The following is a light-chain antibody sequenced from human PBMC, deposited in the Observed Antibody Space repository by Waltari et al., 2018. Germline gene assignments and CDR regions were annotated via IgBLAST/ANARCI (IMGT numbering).Light chain of an antibody. CDR2: NIF. CDR1: QSGGRS. Sequence: EIVLTQSPGTLSLSPGETATLSCRASQSGGRSLAWYQQKPGQAPRLLIYNIFNRATGIPDRFSGSGSGTDFTLTISRLEPEDFVVYYCQHYVRLPATFGQGTKVEIK. CDR3: QHYVRLPAT. V-gene: IGKV3-20*01. J-gene: IGKJ1*01.